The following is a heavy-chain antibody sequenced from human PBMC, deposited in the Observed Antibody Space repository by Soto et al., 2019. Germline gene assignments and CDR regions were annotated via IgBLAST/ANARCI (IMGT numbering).Heavy chain of an antibody. J-gene: IGHJ4*02. CDR1: GYAFTRYY. D-gene: IGHD6-13*01. CDR2: INPSGGST. CDR3: ARGTSPTAAGEHIDY. Sequence: ASVKVSCKASGYAFTRYYMHWVRQAPGQGLEWMGIINPSGGSTNYARKFQGRVTMTRDTSTSTAYMELSSLRSDDTAVYYCARGTSPTAAGEHIDYWGQGTLVTVSS. V-gene: IGHV1-46*01.